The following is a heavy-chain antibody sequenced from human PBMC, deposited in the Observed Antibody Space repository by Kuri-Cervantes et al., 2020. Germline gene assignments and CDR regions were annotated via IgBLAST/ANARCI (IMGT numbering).Heavy chain of an antibody. CDR1: GFTFSSYE. CDR3: AREGVAVAGTRGGGDY. J-gene: IGHJ4*02. V-gene: IGHV3-48*03. D-gene: IGHD6-19*01. CDR2: ISGSGTTK. Sequence: GESLKISCAASGFTFSSYEMNWVRQAPGKGLEWVSYISGSGTTKYYADSVKGRFTISRDNSKNTLYLQMNSLRAEETAVYYCAREGVAVAGTRGGGDYWGQGTLVTVSS.